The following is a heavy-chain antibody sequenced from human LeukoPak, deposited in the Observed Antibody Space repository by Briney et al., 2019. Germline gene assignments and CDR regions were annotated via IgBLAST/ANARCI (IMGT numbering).Heavy chain of an antibody. D-gene: IGHD3-22*01. Sequence: ASVKVSCKASGYTFTSYGISWVRQAPGQGLEWMGWISAYNGNTNYAQKLQGRVTMTTDTSTSTAYMELRSLRSDDTAVYYCAGFSYYYDSSGYWLWGQGTLVTVSS. V-gene: IGHV1-18*01. CDR3: AGFSYYYDSSGYWL. CDR2: ISAYNGNT. CDR1: GYTFTSYG. J-gene: IGHJ4*02.